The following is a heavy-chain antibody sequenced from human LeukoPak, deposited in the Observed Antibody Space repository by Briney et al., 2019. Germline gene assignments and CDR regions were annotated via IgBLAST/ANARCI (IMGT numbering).Heavy chain of an antibody. J-gene: IGHJ3*01. CDR3: TRDSGLGNDAFDV. D-gene: IGHD3-10*01. V-gene: IGHV6-1*01. CDR1: GDSVSSNSAA. Sequence: SQTLSLTCAISGDSVSSNSAAWDWIRQSPSRGIEWLGRTYYRSKWFYDYAVSVKSRITINPDTSKNQFSLLLNSVTPEDTAVYYCTRDSGLGNDAFDVWGQGTMVTVSS. CDR2: TYYRSKWFY.